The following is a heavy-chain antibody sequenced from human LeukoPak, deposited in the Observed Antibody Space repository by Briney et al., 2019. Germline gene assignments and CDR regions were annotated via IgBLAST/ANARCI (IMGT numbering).Heavy chain of an antibody. CDR3: ARDPRSSWGGFDY. D-gene: IGHD6-13*01. CDR1: GGSISSSNW. J-gene: IGHJ4*02. CDR2: IYHSGST. Sequence: SETLSLTCAVSGGSISSSNWWSWVRQPPGKGLEWIGEIYHSGSTNYNPSLKSRVTISVGKSKNQFSLKLSSVTAADTAVYYCARDPRSSWGGFDYWGQGTLVTVSS. V-gene: IGHV4-4*02.